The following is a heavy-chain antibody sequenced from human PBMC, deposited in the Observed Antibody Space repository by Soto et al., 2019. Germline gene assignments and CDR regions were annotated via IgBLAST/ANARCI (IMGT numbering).Heavy chain of an antibody. Sequence: EVQLLESGGGLVQPGGSLRLSCAASGFTFSSYAMSWVRQAPGKGLEWVSAISGSGGSTYYADSVKGRFTISRDNSKNTLYLQMHSLRAEDTAVYYCAKDTYYDILTGYYAGAGFDYWGQGTLVTVSS. CDR3: AKDTYYDILTGYYAGAGFDY. CDR2: ISGSGGST. V-gene: IGHV3-23*01. D-gene: IGHD3-9*01. J-gene: IGHJ4*02. CDR1: GFTFSSYA.